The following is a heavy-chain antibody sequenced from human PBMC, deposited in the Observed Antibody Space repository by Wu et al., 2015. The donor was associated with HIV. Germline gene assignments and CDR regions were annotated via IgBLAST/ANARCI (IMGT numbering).Heavy chain of an antibody. CDR2: IIPIFGTA. D-gene: IGHD5-18*01. Sequence: QVQLVQSGAEVKKPGSSVKVSCKASGGTFSSYAISWVRQAPGQGLEWMGGIIPIFGTANYAQKFQGRVTITTDESTSTAYMELSSLRSEDTAVYYCARDQRANTAYPYDDRSEDAFDIWGQGTMVTVSS. CDR1: GGTFSSYA. CDR3: ARDQRANTAYPYDDRSEDAFDI. V-gene: IGHV1-69*05. J-gene: IGHJ3*02.